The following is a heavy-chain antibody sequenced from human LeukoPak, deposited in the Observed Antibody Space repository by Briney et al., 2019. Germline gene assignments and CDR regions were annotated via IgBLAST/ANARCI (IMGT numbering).Heavy chain of an antibody. V-gene: IGHV3-30*18. CDR1: GFTFSSYG. D-gene: IGHD5-12*01. Sequence: GRSLRLSCAASGFTFSSYGMHWVRQAPGKGLEWVAVISYDGSNKYYADSVKGRFTISRDNSKNTLYLQMNSLRAEDTAVYYCAKDHGYSGHDWVDYWGQGTLVTVSS. J-gene: IGHJ4*02. CDR2: ISYDGSNK. CDR3: AKDHGYSGHDWVDY.